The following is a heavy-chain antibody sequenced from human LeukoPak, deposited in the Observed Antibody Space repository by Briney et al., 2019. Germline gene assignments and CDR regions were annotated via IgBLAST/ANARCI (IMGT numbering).Heavy chain of an antibody. CDR1: GASFSSGRYY. D-gene: IGHD3/OR15-3a*01. Sequence: SETLSLTCEVSGASFSSGRYYWSWIRQAAGKGLEWIGRIYPSGSTNYNPSLKSRVIISIDTSKTQFSLNLTSVTASDTALYYCARGEYNFGTGDCWGQGILVTVSS. V-gene: IGHV4-61*02. CDR2: IYPSGST. J-gene: IGHJ4*02. CDR3: ARGEYNFGTGDC.